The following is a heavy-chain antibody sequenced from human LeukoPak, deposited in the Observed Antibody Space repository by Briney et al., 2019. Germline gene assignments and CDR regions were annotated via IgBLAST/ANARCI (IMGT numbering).Heavy chain of an antibody. CDR2: ISSSSSYI. Sequence: GGSLRLSCAASGFTFSSYSMNWVRQAPGKGLEWVSSISSSSSYIYYADSVKGRFTISRDNAKKSLFLHMNSLRVEDTAVYYCARGSEYTSSTNYYSDYWGQGTLVTVSS. J-gene: IGHJ4*02. CDR3: ARGSEYTSSTNYYSDY. V-gene: IGHV3-21*01. D-gene: IGHD6-6*01. CDR1: GFTFSSYS.